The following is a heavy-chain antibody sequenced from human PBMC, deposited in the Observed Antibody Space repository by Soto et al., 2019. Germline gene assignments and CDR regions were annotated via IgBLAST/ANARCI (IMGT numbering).Heavy chain of an antibody. J-gene: IGHJ3*02. CDR2: IYPGDSDT. V-gene: IGHV5-51*01. Sequence: PGESLKISCKGSGYSFTSYWIGWVRQMPGKGLEWMGIIYPGDSDTRYSPSFQGQVTISADKSISTAYLQWSSLKASDTAMYYCARRYYASSGYYFDAFDIWGQGTMVTVSS. D-gene: IGHD3-22*01. CDR3: ARRYYASSGYYFDAFDI. CDR1: GYSFTSYW.